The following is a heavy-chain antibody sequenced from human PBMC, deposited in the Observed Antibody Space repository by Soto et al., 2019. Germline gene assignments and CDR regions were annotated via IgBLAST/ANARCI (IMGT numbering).Heavy chain of an antibody. Sequence: SETLSLTCTVSGGSISSYYWSWIRQPPGKGLEWIGYIYYSGSTNYNPSLKSRVTISVDTSKNQFLLKLSSVTAADTAVYYCAREWAVVPAATPRGWFDPWGQGTLVTVSS. CDR2: IYYSGST. CDR1: GGSISSYY. V-gene: IGHV4-59*01. D-gene: IGHD2-2*01. CDR3: AREWAVVPAATPRGWFDP. J-gene: IGHJ5*02.